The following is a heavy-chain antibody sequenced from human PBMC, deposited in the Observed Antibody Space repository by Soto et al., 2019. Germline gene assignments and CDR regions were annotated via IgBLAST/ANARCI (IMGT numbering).Heavy chain of an antibody. V-gene: IGHV4-4*02. CDR1: GGSISSSNW. CDR2: IYHSGST. D-gene: IGHD3-3*01. J-gene: IGHJ6*02. CDR3: ARAKNDFWSGYYRAYYYYGMDV. Sequence: SETLSLTCAVSGGSISSSNWWSWVRQPPGKGLEWIGEIYHSGSTNYNPSLKSRVTISVDKSKNQFSLKLSSVTAADTAVYYCARAKNDFWSGYYRAYYYYGMDVWGQGTTVTVSS.